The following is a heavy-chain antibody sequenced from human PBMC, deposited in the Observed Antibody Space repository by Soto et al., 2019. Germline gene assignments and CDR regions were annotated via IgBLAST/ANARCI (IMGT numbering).Heavy chain of an antibody. CDR1: GGTFSSYA. CDR3: AREAGYSGYWTYFDY. V-gene: IGHV1-69*13. Sequence: GASVKVSCKASGGTFSSYAISWVRQAPGQGLEWMGGIIPIFGTANYAQKFQGRVTITADESTSTAYMELSSLRSEDAAVYYCAREAGYSGYWTYFDYWGQGTLVTVSS. D-gene: IGHD5-12*01. CDR2: IIPIFGTA. J-gene: IGHJ4*02.